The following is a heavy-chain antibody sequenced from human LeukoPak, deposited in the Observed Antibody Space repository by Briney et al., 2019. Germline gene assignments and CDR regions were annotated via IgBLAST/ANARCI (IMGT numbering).Heavy chain of an antibody. Sequence: PGGSLRLSCAASGFTFSIHAMSWVRQAPGKGLEWVSAISGSGGSTYYADSVKGRFTISRDNSKTTLYLQMNSLKAEDTAVYYCAKGDILTGYYYYYYMDVWGKGTTVTVSS. J-gene: IGHJ6*03. D-gene: IGHD3-9*01. V-gene: IGHV3-23*01. CDR3: AKGDILTGYYYYYYMDV. CDR2: ISGSGGST. CDR1: GFTFSIHA.